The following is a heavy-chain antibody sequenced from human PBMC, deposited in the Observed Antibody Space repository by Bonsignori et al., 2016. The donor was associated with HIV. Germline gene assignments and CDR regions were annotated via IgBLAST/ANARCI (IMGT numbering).Heavy chain of an antibody. CDR3: AKGYSAAGTPYPYYYYYYMDV. J-gene: IGHJ6*03. V-gene: IGHV3-9*01. Sequence: SLKISCAASGFTFDDYAMHWVRQAPGKGLEWVSGISWNSGSIGYADSVKGRFTISRDNAKNSLYLQMNSLRAEDTALYYCAKGYSAAGTPYPYYYYYYMDVWGKGTTVTVSS. CDR2: ISWNSGSI. CDR1: GFTFDDYA. D-gene: IGHD6-13*01.